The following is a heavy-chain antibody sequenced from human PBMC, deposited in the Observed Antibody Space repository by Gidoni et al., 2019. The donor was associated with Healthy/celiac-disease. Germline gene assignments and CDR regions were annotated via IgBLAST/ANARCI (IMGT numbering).Heavy chain of an antibody. CDR2: ISAYNGNT. J-gene: IGHJ3*02. CDR3: ARWYSSSWYPDAFDI. Sequence: QVQLLPSGAEVTTPGASVKVSCKPSAYPSTSYGIRWVRQAPGQGLEWMGVISAYNGNTNYAQKLQGRVTMTTDTSTSTAYMELRSLRSDDTAVYYCARWYSSSWYPDAFDIWGQGTMVTVSS. CDR1: AYPSTSYG. V-gene: IGHV1-18*01. D-gene: IGHD6-13*01.